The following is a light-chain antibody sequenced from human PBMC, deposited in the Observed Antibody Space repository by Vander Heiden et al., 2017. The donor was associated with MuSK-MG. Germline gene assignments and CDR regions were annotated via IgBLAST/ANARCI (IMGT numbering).Light chain of an antibody. V-gene: IGKV1-33*01. J-gene: IGKJ3*01. CDR1: QDISNY. Sequence: DIQMTQSPSSLSASVGARVTLTCQASQDISNYLNWYQKKTGKATKLLIDDASNLETGAQSRCSGRGAGTDSISTIRSLQDEDAATYYRQQYDKPPTTFGRGTKVEIK. CDR2: DAS. CDR3: QQYDKPPTT.